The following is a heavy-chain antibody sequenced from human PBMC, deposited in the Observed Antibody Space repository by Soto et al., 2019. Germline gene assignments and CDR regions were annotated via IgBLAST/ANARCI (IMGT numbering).Heavy chain of an antibody. J-gene: IGHJ5*02. CDR3: AKEHVVVTPVVLMWLDP. CDR2: ISGAGGGNT. D-gene: IGHD2-21*02. CDR1: GFTVSTYG. Sequence: GGSLRLSCAASGFTVSTYGMSWVRQVPGKGLEWVSAISGAGGGNTYYAESVKGRFTISRDSVKNTVFLEMNALRDEDAAVYYCAKEHVVVTPVVLMWLDPWGQGTLVTVSS. V-gene: IGHV3-23*01.